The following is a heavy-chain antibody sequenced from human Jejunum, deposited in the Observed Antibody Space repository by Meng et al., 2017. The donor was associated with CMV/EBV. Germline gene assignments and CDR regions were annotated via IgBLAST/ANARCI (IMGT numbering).Heavy chain of an antibody. Sequence: QVQLQESGPGLVKPSENRSVTCTDSGDSISSGRHFGGWNRQAPGKGLEWIATVHYTETTHYNPSLKSRISISVDTSKNQISLKVNSVTAADTAMYYCAADISTAWFYFWGQGSLVTVSS. V-gene: IGHV4-39*07. D-gene: IGHD2-2*01. CDR1: GDSISSGRHF. CDR3: AADISTAWFYF. J-gene: IGHJ4*02. CDR2: VHYTETT.